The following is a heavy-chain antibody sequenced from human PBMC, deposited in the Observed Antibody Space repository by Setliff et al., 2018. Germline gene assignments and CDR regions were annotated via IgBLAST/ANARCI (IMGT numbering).Heavy chain of an antibody. V-gene: IGHV4-59*01. J-gene: IGHJ5*02. CDR2: IYTSGST. CDR3: AAVGTAAGGGWFDP. D-gene: IGHD2-15*01. Sequence: PSETLSLTCTVSGGSISSYYWSWIRQPPWKGLEWIGYIYTSGSTNYNPSLKSRVTISLDMSKNQFSLKLTSATAADTAIYFCAAVGTAAGGGWFDPWGQGTLVTVSS. CDR1: GGSISSYY.